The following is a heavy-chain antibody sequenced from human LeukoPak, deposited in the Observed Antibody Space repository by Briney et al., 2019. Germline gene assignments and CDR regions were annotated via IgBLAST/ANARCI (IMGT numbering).Heavy chain of an antibody. CDR3: ARGNTAMVT. V-gene: IGHV3-21*01. CDR2: IGRSSSYI. CDR1: GFTFSNYS. Sequence: PGGSLRLSCAASGFTFSNYSMNWVRQAPGKGLEWISSIGRSSSYIYYGDSVKGRFTISRDNAKNSLYLQMNSLRAEDTAVYYCARGNTAMVTWGQGTLVTVSS. D-gene: IGHD5-18*01. J-gene: IGHJ4*02.